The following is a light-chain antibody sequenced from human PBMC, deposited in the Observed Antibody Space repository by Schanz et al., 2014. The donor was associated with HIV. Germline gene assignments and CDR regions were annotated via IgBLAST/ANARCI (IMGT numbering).Light chain of an antibody. V-gene: IGLV1-47*02. CDR2: SNN. J-gene: IGLJ3*02. Sequence: QSVLTQPPSASGTPGQRVTISCSGSSSNIGSNYVYWYQQLPGTAPKLLIYSNNQRPSGVPDRFSDSKSGTSASLAISGLXXXDEADYYCAAWDDSLNGWVFGGGTKLTVL. CDR3: AAWDDSLNGWV. CDR1: SSNIGSNY.